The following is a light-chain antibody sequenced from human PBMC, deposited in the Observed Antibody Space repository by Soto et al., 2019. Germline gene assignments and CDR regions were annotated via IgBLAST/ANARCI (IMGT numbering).Light chain of an antibody. V-gene: IGKV1-5*01. CDR3: QQYRSYWT. CDR2: DAS. J-gene: IGKJ1*01. CDR1: QNLGTW. Sequence: QVTQSPSTLSASVGDRVTITCRASQNLGTWLAWYQQKPGETPKVLVYDASYLKSGVPSRFSGSGSGTEFTLTISSLQRDDFATYYCQQYRSYWTFGQGTKVEVK.